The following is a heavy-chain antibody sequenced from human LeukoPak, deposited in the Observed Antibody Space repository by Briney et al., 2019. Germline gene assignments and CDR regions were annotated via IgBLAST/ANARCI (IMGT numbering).Heavy chain of an antibody. V-gene: IGHV3-9*01. CDR2: ISWNSGSI. CDR3: AKDTDSRLGYDSSGPHQGY. CDR1: GFTFDDYA. D-gene: IGHD3-22*01. J-gene: IGHJ4*02. Sequence: SGGSLRLSCAASGFTFDDYAMHWVRQAPGKGLEWVSGISWNSGSIGYADSVKGRFTISRDNAKNSLYLQMNSLRAEDTALYYCAKDTDSRLGYDSSGPHQGYWGQGTLVTVSS.